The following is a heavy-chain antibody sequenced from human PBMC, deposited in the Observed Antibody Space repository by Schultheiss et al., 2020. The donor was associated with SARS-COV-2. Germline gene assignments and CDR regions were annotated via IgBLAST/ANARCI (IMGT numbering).Heavy chain of an antibody. J-gene: IGHJ4*02. Sequence: GESLKISCAASGFTFSSYAMHWVRQAPGKGLEWVAVISYDGSNKYYADSVKGRFTISRDNAKNSLYLQMNSLRAEDTAVYYCTPDPPLDIVVVPAGHYWGQGTLVTVSS. CDR1: GFTFSSYA. D-gene: IGHD2-2*01. CDR3: TPDPPLDIVVVPAGHY. CDR2: ISYDGSNK. V-gene: IGHV3-30-3*01.